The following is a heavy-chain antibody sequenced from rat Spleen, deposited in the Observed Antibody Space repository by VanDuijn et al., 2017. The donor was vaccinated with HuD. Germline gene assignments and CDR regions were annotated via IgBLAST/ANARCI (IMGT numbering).Heavy chain of an antibody. CDR1: RFTFSNYG. Sequence: EVQLVESGGGLVQPGRSLILSCVALRFTFSNYGMHWIRQAPTRGLEWVASISPSGGSTYYRDSVKGRFTISRDNAKSTLYLQMDSLRSEDTATYYWATSVRGTGYWGQGVMVTVSS. CDR2: ISPSGGST. J-gene: IGHJ2*01. V-gene: IGHV5-19*01. CDR3: ATSVRGTGY. D-gene: IGHD4-3*01.